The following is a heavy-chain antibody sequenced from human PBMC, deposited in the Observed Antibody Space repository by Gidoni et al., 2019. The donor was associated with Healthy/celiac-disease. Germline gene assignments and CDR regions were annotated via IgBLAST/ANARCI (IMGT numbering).Heavy chain of an antibody. J-gene: IGHJ6*02. CDR2: IKQDGSEK. V-gene: IGHV3-7*01. Sequence: EVQLVESGGGLVQPGGSLSLSCAASGFPFSSYWMSWVRQAPGKGREWVANIKQDGSEKYYVDSVKGRFTISRDNAKNSLYLQMNSLRAEDTAVYYCARDWGGNDYGEFDDYGMDVWGQGTTVTVSS. CDR3: ARDWGGNDYGEFDDYGMDV. CDR1: GFPFSSYW. D-gene: IGHD4-17*01.